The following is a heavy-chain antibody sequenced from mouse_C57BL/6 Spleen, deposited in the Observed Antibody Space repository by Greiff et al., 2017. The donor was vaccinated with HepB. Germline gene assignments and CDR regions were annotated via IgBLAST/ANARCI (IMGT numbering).Heavy chain of an antibody. CDR3: ARRGDYVAMDY. CDR2: IYPGSGST. J-gene: IGHJ4*01. CDR1: GYTFTSYW. Sequence: QVQLQQSGAELVKPGASVKMSCKASGYTFTSYWITWVKQRPGQGLEWIGDIYPGSGSTNYNEKFKSKATLTVDTSSSTAYMQLSSLTSEDSAVYYCARRGDYVAMDYWGQGTSVTVSS. V-gene: IGHV1-55*01.